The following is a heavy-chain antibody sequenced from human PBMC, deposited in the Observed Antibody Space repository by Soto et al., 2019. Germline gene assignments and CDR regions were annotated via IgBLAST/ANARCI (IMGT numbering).Heavy chain of an antibody. CDR3: ARIATYFSSINSGGQCMDV. V-gene: IGHV5-10-1*01. CDR2: IDPSDSYT. Sequence: PGESLKISCKGSGYSFRSFWISWVRQRPGKGLEWIGTIDPSDSYTNYSPSFQGHVTFSPNKSTSTVHLHSSSLKASDSAVNYCARIATYFSSINSGGQCMDVPGQGTKVTISS. CDR1: GYSFRSFW. J-gene: IGHJ6*02. D-gene: IGHD2-2*01.